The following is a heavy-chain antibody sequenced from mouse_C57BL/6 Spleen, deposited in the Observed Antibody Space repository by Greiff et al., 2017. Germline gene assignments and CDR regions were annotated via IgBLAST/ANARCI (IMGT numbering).Heavy chain of an antibody. CDR3: AKHERGTAQATYRYAMDY. V-gene: IGHV2-9*01. Sequence: VKLVESGPGLVAPSQSLSITCTVSGFSLTSYGVDWVRQPPGKGLEWLGVIWGGGSTNYNSALMSRLSISSDSSKSQVFLKRNSQNTDYIAMYYCAKHERGTAQATYRYAMDYWGQGTSVTVSS. CDR1: GFSLTSYG. D-gene: IGHD3-2*02. J-gene: IGHJ4*01. CDR2: IWGGGST.